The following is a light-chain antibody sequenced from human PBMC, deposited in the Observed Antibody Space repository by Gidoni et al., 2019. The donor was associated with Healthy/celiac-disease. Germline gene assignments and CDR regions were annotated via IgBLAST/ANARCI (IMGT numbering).Light chain of an antibody. V-gene: IGKV3-11*01. CDR1: QSVSSY. CDR3: QQRSNWPPLT. J-gene: IGKJ4*01. CDR2: DAS. Sequence: EIVLTQSPATLSLSPGERATLSCRASQSVSSYLAWYQQKPGQAPRLLIYDASNRATGIPARFSGSGSETDFTLTISSLEPEDCAVYYCQQRSNWPPLTFGGXTRMEI.